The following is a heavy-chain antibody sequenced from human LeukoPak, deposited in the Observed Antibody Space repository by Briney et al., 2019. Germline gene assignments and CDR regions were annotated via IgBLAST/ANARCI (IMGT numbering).Heavy chain of an antibody. D-gene: IGHD3-3*01. J-gene: IGHJ6*02. CDR3: ARRGGEVRFLEWLPPYYYYGMDV. CDR2: ISSSGNT. CDR1: GGSTSGGNYY. Sequence: SETLSLTCIVSGGSTSGGNYYWGWIRRPPGKGLEWIGGISSSGNTYYNPSLKSRITISIDTSKNHFSLKLSSVTAADTAVYYCARRGGEVRFLEWLPPYYYYGMDVWGQGTTVTVSS. V-gene: IGHV4-39*02.